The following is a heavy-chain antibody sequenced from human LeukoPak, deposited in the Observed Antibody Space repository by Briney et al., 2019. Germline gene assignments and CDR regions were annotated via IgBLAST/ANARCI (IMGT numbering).Heavy chain of an antibody. D-gene: IGHD2-15*01. V-gene: IGHV3-48*04. CDR3: ARDVSRISDY. CDR2: ISTSTGTI. Sequence: PGGSLRLSCAASGFTFSSYNMNWVRQAPGKGLEWVSYISTSTGTIYYADSVKGRFTISRDNAKNSLYLQMNSLRAEDTAVYYCARDVSRISDYWGQGTLVTVSS. J-gene: IGHJ4*02. CDR1: GFTFSSYN.